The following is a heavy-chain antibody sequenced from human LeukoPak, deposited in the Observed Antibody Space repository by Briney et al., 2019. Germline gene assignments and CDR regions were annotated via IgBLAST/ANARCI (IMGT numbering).Heavy chain of an antibody. CDR2: ISAYNGNT. CDR3: AREHRGPTAYNWFDP. V-gene: IGHV1-18*01. CDR1: GYTFTSYG. D-gene: IGHD5-24*01. J-gene: IGHJ5*02. Sequence: ASVKVSCKASGYTFTSYGISWVRQAPGQGLEWMGWISAYNGNTNYAQKFQGRVTMTRDTSISTAYMELSRLRSDDTAVYYCAREHRGPTAYNWFDPWGQGTLVTVSS.